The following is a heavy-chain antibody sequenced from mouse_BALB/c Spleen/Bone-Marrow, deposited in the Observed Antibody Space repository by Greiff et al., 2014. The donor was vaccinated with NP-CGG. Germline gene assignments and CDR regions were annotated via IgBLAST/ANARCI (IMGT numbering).Heavy chain of an antibody. CDR2: IDPANGNT. D-gene: IGHD2-1*01. V-gene: IGHV14-3*02. Sequence: VQLKESGAELVKPGASVKLSCTASGFNIKDTYIHWVKQRPEQGLEWIGRIDPANGNTKYDPKFQGKATITTDTSSNTGNLQLSSLTSEDTAVYYCGMAVYYGNDYWGQGTPLTVSS. CDR3: GMAVYYGNDY. CDR1: GFNIKDTY. J-gene: IGHJ2*01.